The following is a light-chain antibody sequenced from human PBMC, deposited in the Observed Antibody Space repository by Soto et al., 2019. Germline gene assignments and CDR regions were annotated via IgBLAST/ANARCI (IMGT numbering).Light chain of an antibody. V-gene: IGKV3-20*01. Sequence: EIVLRESPGTLSLSAGEGATLSCMASQSVSFSYLAWYLQKPGQAPRFLIYGASSRATGIPDGFSGSGSATDVTLTISGLEPEDCAVYFCQQYGSSPLTCGGGTEV. CDR2: GAS. J-gene: IGKJ4*01. CDR1: QSVSFSY. CDR3: QQYGSSPLT.